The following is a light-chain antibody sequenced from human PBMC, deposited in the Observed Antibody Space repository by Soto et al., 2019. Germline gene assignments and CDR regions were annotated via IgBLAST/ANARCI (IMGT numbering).Light chain of an antibody. J-gene: IGLJ3*02. V-gene: IGLV2-11*01. CDR2: DVS. Sequence: QSALTQPRSVSGSPGQSVTISCTGTSGDVGGYNYVSWYQQHPGKAPKLMIYDVSQRPSGVPDRFSGSKSGNTASLTISGLHAEDEADYYCCSYAGRYTWVFGGGTKLTVL. CDR3: CSYAGRYTWV. CDR1: SGDVGGYNY.